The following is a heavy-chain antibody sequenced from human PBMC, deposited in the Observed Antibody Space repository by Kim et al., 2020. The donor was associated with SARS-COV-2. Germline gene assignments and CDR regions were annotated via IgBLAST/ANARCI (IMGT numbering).Heavy chain of an antibody. Sequence: ASVKVSCKVSGYTLTELSMHWVRQAPGKGLEWMGGFDPEDGETIYAQKFQGRVTKTEDTSTDTAYMELSSLRSEDTAVYYCATTPPYYYDSSGYYSGWFDPWGQGTLVTVSS. CDR3: ATTPPYYYDSSGYYSGWFDP. D-gene: IGHD3-22*01. J-gene: IGHJ5*02. CDR1: GYTLTELS. V-gene: IGHV1-24*01. CDR2: FDPEDGET.